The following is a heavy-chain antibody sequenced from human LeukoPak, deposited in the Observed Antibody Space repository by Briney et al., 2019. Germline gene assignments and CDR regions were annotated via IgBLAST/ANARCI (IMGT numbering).Heavy chain of an antibody. CDR3: ARGGTFVSDY. CDR1: GFTFSTFW. J-gene: IGHJ4*02. V-gene: IGHV3-7*01. Sequence: GGSLRLSCAASGFTFSTFWMSWFRQAPGKGLKWVANIKEDGSEKYYVDSMEGRFTVSRDNAKNSLYLQMDSLRAEDTAVYYCARGGTFVSDYWGQGTLVTVSS. D-gene: IGHD1-1*01. CDR2: IKEDGSEK.